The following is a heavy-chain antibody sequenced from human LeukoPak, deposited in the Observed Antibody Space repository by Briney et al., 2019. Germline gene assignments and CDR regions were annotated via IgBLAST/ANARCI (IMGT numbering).Heavy chain of an antibody. D-gene: IGHD5-24*01. CDR1: GFTFSSYA. CDR3: ARSPRDGYNFFDY. J-gene: IGHJ4*02. CDR2: ISGSGGST. Sequence: SGGSPRLSCAASGFTFSSYAMSWVRQAPGKGLEWVSAISGSGGSTYYADSVKGRFTISRNNAINTLYVQMNSLRAEDTAVYYCARSPRDGYNFFDYWGQGTLVTVSS. V-gene: IGHV3-23*01.